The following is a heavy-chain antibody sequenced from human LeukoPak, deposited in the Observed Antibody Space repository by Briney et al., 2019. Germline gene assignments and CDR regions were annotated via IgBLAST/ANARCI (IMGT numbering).Heavy chain of an antibody. J-gene: IGHJ6*03. CDR3: AREGPYCSSTSCSPRGEYYYYYYYMDV. D-gene: IGHD2-2*01. Sequence: PSETLSLTCTVSGGSISSGDSYWSWIRQPPGKGLEWIGRIYTSGSTNYNPSLKSRVTISVDTSKNQFSLKMSSVTAADTAVYYCAREGPYCSSTSCSPRGEYYYYYYYMDVWGKGTTVTVSS. CDR1: GGSISSGDSY. CDR2: IYTSGST. V-gene: IGHV4-61*02.